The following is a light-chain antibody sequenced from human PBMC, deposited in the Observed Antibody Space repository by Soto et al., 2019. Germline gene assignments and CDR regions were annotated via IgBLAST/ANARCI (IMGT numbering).Light chain of an antibody. CDR3: QQYDQLPIT. Sequence: DIPMTQSASSLPASVGDTVTISCQASQDISKYLNWFQQKPGKAPKLLIYDVFNVETGVPSRFIGRGSGTDFTLIISNLQPEDFATYYCQQYDQLPITFGGGTKVDI. CDR2: DVF. J-gene: IGKJ4*01. CDR1: QDISKY. V-gene: IGKV1-33*01.